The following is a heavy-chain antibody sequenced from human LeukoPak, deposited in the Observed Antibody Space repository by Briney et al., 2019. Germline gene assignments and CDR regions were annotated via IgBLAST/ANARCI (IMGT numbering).Heavy chain of an antibody. Sequence: PGRSLRLSCAASGFTFSSYGMHWVRQAPGKGLEWVAVISYDGSNKYYADSVKGRFTISRDNSKNTLYLQMNSLRAEDTAVYYCARARGSGGSSWVYYFDYWGQGTLVTVSS. J-gene: IGHJ4*02. CDR3: ARARGSGGSSWVYYFDY. D-gene: IGHD6-13*01. CDR1: GFTFSSYG. V-gene: IGHV3-30*03. CDR2: ISYDGSNK.